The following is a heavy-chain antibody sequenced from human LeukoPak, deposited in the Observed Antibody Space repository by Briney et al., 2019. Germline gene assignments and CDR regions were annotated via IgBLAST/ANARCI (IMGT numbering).Heavy chain of an antibody. CDR2: VDPEDGET. D-gene: IGHD2-2*01. V-gene: IGHV1-69-2*01. CDR1: GYTFTDYY. Sequence: ASVKISCKASGYTFTDYYMHWVQQAPGKGLEWMGLVDPEDGETIYAEKFQGRVTITADTSTDTAYMELSSLRSEDTAVYYCAIGYCSSTSCYAFFDYWGQGTLVTVSS. J-gene: IGHJ4*02. CDR3: AIGYCSSTSCYAFFDY.